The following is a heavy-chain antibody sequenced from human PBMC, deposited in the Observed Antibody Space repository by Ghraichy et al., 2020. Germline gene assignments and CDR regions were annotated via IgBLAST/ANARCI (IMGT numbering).Heavy chain of an antibody. CDR3: TRDPGWYYGMAV. D-gene: IGHD2-15*01. CDR1: GFTSNSYW. J-gene: IGHJ6*02. V-gene: IGHV3-7*01. CDR2: IKLDGSEK. Sequence: GGSLRLSCAASGFTSNSYWMNWVRQAPGKGLEWVANIKLDGSEKYYVDSVRGRFTISRDNANNSLYPQMSSLRAEDTAVYYCTRDPGWYYGMAVWGQGTTVTVSS.